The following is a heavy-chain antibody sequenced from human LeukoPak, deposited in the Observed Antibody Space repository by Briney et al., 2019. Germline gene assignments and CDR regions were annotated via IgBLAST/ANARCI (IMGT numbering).Heavy chain of an antibody. CDR1: GFTFSSYS. CDR2: ISSSSSYI. V-gene: IGHV3-21*01. CDR3: ALQWLGRLGYYYMDV. J-gene: IGHJ6*03. D-gene: IGHD6-19*01. Sequence: GGSLRLSCAASGFTFSSYSMNWVRQAPGKGLEWVSSISSSSSYIYYADSVKGRFTISRDNAKNSLYLQMNSLRAEDTAVYYCALQWLGRLGYYYMDVWGKGTTVTVSS.